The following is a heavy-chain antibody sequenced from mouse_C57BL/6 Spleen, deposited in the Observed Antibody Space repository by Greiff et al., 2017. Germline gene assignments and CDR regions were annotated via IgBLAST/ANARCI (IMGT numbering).Heavy chain of an antibody. CDR1: GYAFSSYW. D-gene: IGHD1-1*01. Sequence: VQLQQSGAELVKPGASVKISCKASGYAFSSYWMNWVKQRPGKGLEWIGQIYPGDGDTNYNGKFKGKATLTADKSSSTAYMQLSSLTSEDSAVYFCARDDGSSGAHYAMDYWGQGTSVTVSS. V-gene: IGHV1-80*01. CDR3: ARDDGSSGAHYAMDY. CDR2: IYPGDGDT. J-gene: IGHJ4*01.